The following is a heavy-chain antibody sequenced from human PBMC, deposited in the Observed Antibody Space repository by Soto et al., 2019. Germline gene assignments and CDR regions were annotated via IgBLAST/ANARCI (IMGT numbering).Heavy chain of an antibody. CDR1: GYSFTSYW. D-gene: IGHD6-13*01. J-gene: IGHJ5*02. CDR3: ARRHRSSSAFDP. Sequence: PGESLKISCKGSGYSFTSYWIYWVRQMPGKGLEWMGRIDPSDSYTNYSPSFQGHVTISADKSISTAYLQWSSLKASDTAMYYCARRHRSSSAFDPWGQGTLVTVSS. CDR2: IDPSDSYT. V-gene: IGHV5-10-1*01.